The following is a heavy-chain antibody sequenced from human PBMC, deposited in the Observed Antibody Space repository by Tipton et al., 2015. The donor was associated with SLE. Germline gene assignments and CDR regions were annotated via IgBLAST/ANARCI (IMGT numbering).Heavy chain of an antibody. V-gene: IGHV4-61*01. Sequence: TLSLTCTVSGGSISSSSYYWGWIRQPPGKGLEWIGYIYYSGSTNYNPSLKSRVTISVDTSKNQFSLKVSSVTAADTAVYYCARDQGKVGIAYWGQGTLVTVSS. J-gene: IGHJ4*02. D-gene: IGHD1-26*01. CDR1: GGSISSSSYY. CDR2: IYYSGST. CDR3: ARDQGKVGIAY.